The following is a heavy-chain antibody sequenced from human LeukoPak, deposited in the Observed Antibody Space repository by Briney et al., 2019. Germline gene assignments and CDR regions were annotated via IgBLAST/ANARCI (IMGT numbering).Heavy chain of an antibody. CDR3: ARDSSTWSWAEYFQH. CDR1: GYTFTSYG. Sequence: ASVKVSCKASGYTFTSYGISWVRQAPGQGLEWMGWISAYNGNTNYAQKLQGRVTMTTDTSTSTAYMELRSLRSDDTAVYYCARDSSTWSWAEYFQHWGQGTLVTVSS. CDR2: ISAYNGNT. V-gene: IGHV1-18*01. D-gene: IGHD6-13*01. J-gene: IGHJ1*01.